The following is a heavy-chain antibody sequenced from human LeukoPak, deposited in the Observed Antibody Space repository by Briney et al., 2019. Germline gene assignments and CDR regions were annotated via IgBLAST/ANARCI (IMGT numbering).Heavy chain of an antibody. CDR1: GGSFSDYY. Sequence: SETLSLTCAVYGGSFSDYYWSWIRQPPGKGLEWIGEINHSGSGNYNPSLKSRVTISVDTSKNQFSLKLSSVTAADTAVYYCARAGIAAAGPYYYYYYMDVWGKGTTVTISS. J-gene: IGHJ6*03. D-gene: IGHD6-13*01. V-gene: IGHV4-34*01. CDR2: INHSGSG. CDR3: ARAGIAAAGPYYYYYYMDV.